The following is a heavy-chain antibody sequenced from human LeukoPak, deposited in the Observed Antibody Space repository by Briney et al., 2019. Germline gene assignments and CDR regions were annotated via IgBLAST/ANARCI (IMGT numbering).Heavy chain of an antibody. Sequence: SGGSLRLSCAASGFTFSSYSMNWVRQAPGKGLEWVSYISSSSSTIYYADSVKGRFTISRDNAKNSLYLQMNSLRAEDTAVYYCARETPDYYDSSGSEPYFDYWGQGTLVTVSS. CDR3: ARETPDYYDSSGSEPYFDY. D-gene: IGHD3-22*01. CDR1: GFTFSSYS. CDR2: ISSSSSTI. J-gene: IGHJ4*02. V-gene: IGHV3-48*01.